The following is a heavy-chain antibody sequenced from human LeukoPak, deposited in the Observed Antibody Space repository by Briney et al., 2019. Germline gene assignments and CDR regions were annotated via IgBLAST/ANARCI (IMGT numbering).Heavy chain of an antibody. V-gene: IGHV3-21*04. CDR1: GFTFSSYS. J-gene: IGHJ4*02. CDR2: ISSSSSYI. Sequence: GGSLRLSCAASGFTFSSYSMNWVRQAPGKGLEWVSSISSSSSYIYYADSVKGRFTISRDNAKNSLYLQMNSLRAEDTAVYYCARVRGIVVVPAEYYFDYWGQGTLVTVSS. D-gene: IGHD2-2*01. CDR3: ARVRGIVVVPAEYYFDY.